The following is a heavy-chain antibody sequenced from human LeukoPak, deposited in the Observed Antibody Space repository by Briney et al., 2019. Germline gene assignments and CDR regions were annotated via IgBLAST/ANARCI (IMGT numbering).Heavy chain of an antibody. CDR1: GFTFSSYS. Sequence: GGSLRLSCAASGFTFSSYSMNWVRQAPEKGLEWVSYISSSSSTIYYADSVKGRFTISRDNAKNSLYLHMNSLRAEDTAVYYCASLGSSSGPWGQGTLVTVSS. CDR3: ASLGSSSGP. V-gene: IGHV3-48*04. CDR2: ISSSSSTI. J-gene: IGHJ5*02. D-gene: IGHD6-13*01.